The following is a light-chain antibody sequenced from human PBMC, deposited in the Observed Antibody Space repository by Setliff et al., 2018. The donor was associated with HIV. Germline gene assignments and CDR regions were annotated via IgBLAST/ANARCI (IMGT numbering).Light chain of an antibody. CDR1: SSNIGSYKL. J-gene: IGLJ1*01. Sequence: QSALAQPASVSGSPGQSITISCTGTSSNIGSYKLVSWYQQRPGKAPKLFIYEVNQRPSGVSNRFSGSKSGNTASLTISGLQAEDESDYYCCSYAGSSTYVFGSGTKVTVL. CDR2: EVN. V-gene: IGLV2-23*02. CDR3: CSYAGSSTYV.